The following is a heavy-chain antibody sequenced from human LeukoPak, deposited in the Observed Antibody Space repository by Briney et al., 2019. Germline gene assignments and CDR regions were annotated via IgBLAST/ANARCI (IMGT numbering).Heavy chain of an antibody. CDR3: ARAGIVGATYYFDY. CDR1: GFTVSSNY. Sequence: GGSLRLSCAASGFTVSSNYMSWVRQAPGKGLEWVSVIYSGGSTYYADSVKGRFTISRDNSKNTLYLQMNSLRAEDTAVYYCARAGIVGATYYFDYWGQGTLVTVSS. V-gene: IGHV3-53*01. D-gene: IGHD1-26*01. CDR2: IYSGGST. J-gene: IGHJ4*02.